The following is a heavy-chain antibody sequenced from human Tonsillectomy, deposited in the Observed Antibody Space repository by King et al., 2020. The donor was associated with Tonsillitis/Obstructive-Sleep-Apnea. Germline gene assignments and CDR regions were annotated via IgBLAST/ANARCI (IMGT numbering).Heavy chain of an antibody. J-gene: IGHJ4*02. V-gene: IGHV4-59*08. D-gene: IGHD6-13*01. CDR3: ARHGYRSSWSHFDY. CDR2: IYYSGST. Sequence: QLQESGPGLVKPSETLSLTCTVSGGSISSYYWSWIRQPPGKGLEWIGYIYYSGSTNYNPSLKSRVTISVDTSKNQFSLKLSSVTAADTAVYYCARHGYRSSWSHFDYWGQGTLVTVSS. CDR1: GGSISSYY.